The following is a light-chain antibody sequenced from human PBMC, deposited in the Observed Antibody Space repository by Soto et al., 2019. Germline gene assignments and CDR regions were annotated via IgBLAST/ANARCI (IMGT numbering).Light chain of an antibody. Sequence: EIVLTQSPGTLSLSPGERATLSCRASQSVSSSYLAWYQQKPGQAPRLLIYGASSRATGIPDRFSGSGSGTDFTLPISRLEPEDFAVYYCQQHGSSPWTFGQGTKVEIK. J-gene: IGKJ1*01. CDR3: QQHGSSPWT. CDR2: GAS. CDR1: QSVSSSY. V-gene: IGKV3-20*01.